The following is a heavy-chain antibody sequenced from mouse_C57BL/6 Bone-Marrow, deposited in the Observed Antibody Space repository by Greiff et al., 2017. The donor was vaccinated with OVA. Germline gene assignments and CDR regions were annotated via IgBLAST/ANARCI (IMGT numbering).Heavy chain of an antibody. J-gene: IGHJ1*03. Sequence: SGAELVMPGASVKLSCKASGYTFTSYWMHWVKQSPGQGLEWIGEIAPSDSYTNYNQKFKGKSTFTVDKSSSTAYMQLSSLTSEDSAVYYCARNGYWTYWYFDVWGTGTTVTVSS. CDR2: IAPSDSYT. CDR1: GYTFTSYW. V-gene: IGHV1-69*01. CDR3: ARNGYWTYWYFDV. D-gene: IGHD2-3*01.